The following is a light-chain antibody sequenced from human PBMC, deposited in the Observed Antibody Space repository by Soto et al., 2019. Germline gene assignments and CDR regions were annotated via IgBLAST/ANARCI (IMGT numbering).Light chain of an antibody. V-gene: IGKV3-15*01. CDR3: KQYNNWPPLMVT. CDR1: QSVSSN. J-gene: IGKJ3*01. Sequence: EIVMTQSPATLSVSPGERATLSCRASQSVSSNLAWYQQKPGQAPRLLIYGASTRATGIPARFSGSGSGTEFTLTISSLQSEDFAVYYCKQYNNWPPLMVTFGPGTKVDIK. CDR2: GAS.